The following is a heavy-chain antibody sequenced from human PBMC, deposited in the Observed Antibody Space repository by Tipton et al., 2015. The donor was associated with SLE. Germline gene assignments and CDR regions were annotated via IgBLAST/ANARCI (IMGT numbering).Heavy chain of an antibody. CDR2: IYYTGST. CDR3: ARDYGGTSGWYFDH. CDR1: GDSIRSYF. D-gene: IGHD4-23*01. V-gene: IGHV4-59*01. Sequence: TLSLTCTVSGDSIRSYFWSWIRQPPGKGLEWIGYIYYTGSTNSNASLKSRVTISVDTSKNQFSLKLGSVTAADTAVYYCARDYGGTSGWYFDHWGRGTLVTVSS. J-gene: IGHJ2*01.